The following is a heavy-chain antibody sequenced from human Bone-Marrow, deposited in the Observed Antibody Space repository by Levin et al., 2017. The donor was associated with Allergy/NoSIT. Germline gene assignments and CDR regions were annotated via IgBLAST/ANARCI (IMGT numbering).Heavy chain of an antibody. V-gene: IGHV3-15*01. J-gene: IGHJ6*02. D-gene: IGHD3-16*01. Sequence: PGGSLRLSCAASGFTLTHVYMTWVRQAPAKGLEWVGRIKSNIHEGTTDYATPVKGRFTISRDDSKNMLYLQMDSLKTEDTAVYYCATDNLGYSASWGMRFNGVDVWGQGTTVTVSS. CDR3: ATDNLGYSASWGMRFNGVDV. CDR1: GFTLTHVY. CDR2: IKSNIHEGTT.